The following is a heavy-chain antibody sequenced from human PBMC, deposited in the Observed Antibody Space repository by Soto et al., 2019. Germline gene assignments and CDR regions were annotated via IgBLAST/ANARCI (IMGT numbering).Heavy chain of an antibody. V-gene: IGHV4-59*01. CDR2: IYYSGST. Sequence: PSETLSLTCTVSGGSISSYYWSWIRQPPGKGLEWIGYIYYSGSTNYNPSLKSRVTISVDTSKNQFSLKLSSVTAADTAVYYCARDLLSYDFWSGSPSYGMDVWGQGTTVTVSS. D-gene: IGHD3-3*01. J-gene: IGHJ6*02. CDR1: GGSISSYY. CDR3: ARDLLSYDFWSGSPSYGMDV.